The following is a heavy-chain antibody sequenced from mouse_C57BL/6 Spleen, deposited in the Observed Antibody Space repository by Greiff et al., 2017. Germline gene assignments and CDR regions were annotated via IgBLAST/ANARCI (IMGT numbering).Heavy chain of an antibody. Sequence: QVQLQQSGAELVMPGASVKLSCKASGYTFTSYWMHWVKQRPGQGLEWIGEIDPSDSYTNYNQKFKGKSTLTVDKSSSSTYMQLSSLTSSDSAVFYCARGRDIYDGSYWYFDVWGTGTTVTVSS. CDR2: IDPSDSYT. J-gene: IGHJ1*03. V-gene: IGHV1-69*01. CDR1: GYTFTSYW. CDR3: ARGRDIYDGSYWYFDV. D-gene: IGHD2-3*01.